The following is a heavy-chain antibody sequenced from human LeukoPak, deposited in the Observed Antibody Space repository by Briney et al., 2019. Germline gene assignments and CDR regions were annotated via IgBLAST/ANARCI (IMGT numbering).Heavy chain of an antibody. Sequence: GGSLRLSCAASGFTFSSYSMNWVRQAPGKGLEWVSSISSSRSYIYYADSVKGRFTISRDNAKNSLYLQMTSLRAEDPAVYYCARGRAGSSSRYYYMDVWGKGTTVTVSS. D-gene: IGHD6-6*01. CDR2: ISSSRSYI. J-gene: IGHJ6*03. CDR3: ARGRAGSSSRYYYMDV. CDR1: GFTFSSYS. V-gene: IGHV3-21*01.